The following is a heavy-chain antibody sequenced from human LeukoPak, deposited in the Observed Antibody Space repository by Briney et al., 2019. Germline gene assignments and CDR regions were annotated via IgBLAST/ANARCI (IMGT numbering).Heavy chain of an antibody. CDR3: ARQGTNYYDSSGHDAFDI. D-gene: IGHD3-22*01. Sequence: GASVKVSCKASGYTFASYYMHWVRQAPGQGLEWMGIINPSGGSTSYAQKFQGRVTMTRDMSTSTVYMELSSLRSEDTAVYYCARQGTNYYDSSGHDAFDIWGQGTMVTVSS. J-gene: IGHJ3*02. CDR2: INPSGGST. CDR1: GYTFASYY. V-gene: IGHV1-46*01.